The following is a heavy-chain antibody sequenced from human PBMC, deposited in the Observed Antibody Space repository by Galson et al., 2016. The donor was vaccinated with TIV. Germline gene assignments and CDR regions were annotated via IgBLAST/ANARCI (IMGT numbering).Heavy chain of an antibody. J-gene: IGHJ6*02. CDR3: ARERRHCGNECFLQYYHGMDV. CDR1: GFPVSDNY. V-gene: IGHV3-66*02. Sequence: SLRLSCAASGFPVSDNYMTWVRRAPGKGLEWVSIIHTGGNTNYADSVRGRFTISRDNAKNTVYLQMSRLRAEDAAVYYCARERRHCGNECFLQYYHGMDVWGQGTTVTVSS. D-gene: IGHD4-23*01. CDR2: IHTGGNT.